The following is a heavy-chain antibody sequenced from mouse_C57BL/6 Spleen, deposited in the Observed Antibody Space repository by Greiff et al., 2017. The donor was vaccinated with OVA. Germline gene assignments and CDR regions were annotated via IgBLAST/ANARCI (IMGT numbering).Heavy chain of an antibody. V-gene: IGHV1-52*01. CDR3: ARDAYYYGSWFAY. D-gene: IGHD1-1*01. CDR1: GYTFTSYW. J-gene: IGHJ3*01. CDR2: IDPSDSET. Sequence: VQLQQPGAELVRPGSSVKLSCKASGYTFTSYWMHWVKQRPIQGLEWIGNIDPSDSETHYNQKFKDKATLTVDKSSSTAYMQLSSLTSEDSAVYYCARDAYYYGSWFAYWGQGTLVTVSA.